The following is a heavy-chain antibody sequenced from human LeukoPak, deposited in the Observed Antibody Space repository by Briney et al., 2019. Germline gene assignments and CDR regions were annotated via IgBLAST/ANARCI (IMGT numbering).Heavy chain of an antibody. CDR2: ISYDGSNK. D-gene: IGHD3-10*01. CDR1: GFTFSSYG. V-gene: IGHV3-30*18. J-gene: IGHJ4*02. CDR3: AKDRSGSYQDY. Sequence: GGSLRLSCAASGFTFSSYGMHWVRQAPGKGLEWVAVISYDGSNKYYADSVKGRFTISRDNSKNTLYLQMNSLRAEDTAVYYCAKDRSGSYQDYWGQGTLVTVSS.